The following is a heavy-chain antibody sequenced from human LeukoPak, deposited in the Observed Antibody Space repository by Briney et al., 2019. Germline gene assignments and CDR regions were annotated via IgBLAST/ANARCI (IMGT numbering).Heavy chain of an antibody. CDR2: ISYDGSNK. Sequence: PGGSLRLSCAASGFTFSSYAMHWVRQAPGKGLEWVAVISYDGSNKYYADSVKGRFTFSRDNSKNTLYLQMNSLRAEDTAVYYCARDPLSITMVRGHYYYGMDVWGQGTTVTVSS. CDR1: GFTFSSYA. CDR3: ARDPLSITMVRGHYYYGMDV. D-gene: IGHD3-10*01. V-gene: IGHV3-30-3*01. J-gene: IGHJ6*02.